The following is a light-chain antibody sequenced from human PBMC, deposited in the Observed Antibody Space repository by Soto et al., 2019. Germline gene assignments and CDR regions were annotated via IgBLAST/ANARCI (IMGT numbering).Light chain of an antibody. J-gene: IGLJ2*01. CDR1: SSDVGGYNY. CDR3: SSFAGNNNLV. Sequence: QSALTQPPSASGSPGQSVTISCTGTSSDVGGYNYVSWYQQHPGKAPKLMISEVSKRPSGVPDRFSGSKSGNTASLTVSGXXAEDXXDYYCSSFAGNNNLVFGGGTKVTVL. V-gene: IGLV2-8*01. CDR2: EVS.